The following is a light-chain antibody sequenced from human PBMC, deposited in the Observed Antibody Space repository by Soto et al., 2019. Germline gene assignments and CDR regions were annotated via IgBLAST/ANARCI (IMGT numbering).Light chain of an antibody. J-gene: IGKJ1*01. CDR1: QRVTSNY. Sequence: ESVLPQSPGTLNLSPGERATLSCRASQRVTSNYLAWYQQTPGQAPRLLFFGASIRATGIPDRFSGSGSGTDFTLTISRLEPEDSAVYHCQQQGSSPTTFGQGIKVDIK. CDR2: GAS. CDR3: QQQGSSPTT. V-gene: IGKV3-20*01.